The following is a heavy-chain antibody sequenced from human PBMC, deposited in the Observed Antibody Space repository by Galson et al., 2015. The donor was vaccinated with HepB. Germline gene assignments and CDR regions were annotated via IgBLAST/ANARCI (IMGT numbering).Heavy chain of an antibody. CDR3: ARRFGGSYPYYFDY. Sequence: SLRLSCAASGFTFSSYWMSWVRQAPGKGLEWVANIKQDGSEKYYVDSVKGRFTISRDNAKNSLYLQMNSLRAEDTAVYYCARRFGGSYPYYFDYWGQGTLVTVSS. V-gene: IGHV3-7*03. CDR1: GFTFSSYW. J-gene: IGHJ4*02. D-gene: IGHD1-26*01. CDR2: IKQDGSEK.